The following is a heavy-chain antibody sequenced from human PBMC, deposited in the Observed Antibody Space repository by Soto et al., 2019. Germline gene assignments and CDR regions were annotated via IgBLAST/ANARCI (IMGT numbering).Heavy chain of an antibody. Sequence: SETLSLTCTVSGGSISSGGYYWSWIRQHPGKGLEWIGYIYYSGSTYYNPSLKSRVTISVDTSKNQFSLKLSSVTAADTAVYYCARGVTIFGVVIEVPAWMVANWFDPWGQGTLVTVSS. D-gene: IGHD3-3*01. CDR2: IYYSGST. CDR1: GGSISSGGYY. CDR3: ARGVTIFGVVIEVPAWMVANWFDP. J-gene: IGHJ5*02. V-gene: IGHV4-31*03.